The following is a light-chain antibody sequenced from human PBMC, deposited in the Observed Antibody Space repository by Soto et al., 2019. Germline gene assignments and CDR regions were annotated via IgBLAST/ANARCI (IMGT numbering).Light chain of an antibody. J-gene: IGKJ1*01. CDR2: GAS. V-gene: IGKV3-15*01. CDR1: QSVSSN. CDR3: QQYNNWPRT. Sequence: EIVMTQSPATLSVSPGERATLSCRASQSVSSNLAWYQQKPGQAPRLLIYGASTRATGIPARFSGSGSGTRFTLNIRRLQSEDFAVYYCQQYNNWPRTFGQGTKVEIK.